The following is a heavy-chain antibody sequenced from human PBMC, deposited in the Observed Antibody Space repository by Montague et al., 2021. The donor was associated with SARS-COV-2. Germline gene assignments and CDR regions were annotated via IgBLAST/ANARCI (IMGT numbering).Heavy chain of an antibody. J-gene: IGHJ4*02. CDR3: AHRRLHTGSFDY. V-gene: IGHV2-5*02. CDR2: IYWDDDK. CDR1: GFSLSTSGVG. Sequence: PPLVKPTQTLTLTCTFSGFSLSTSGVGVGWIRQPPGKALEWLALIYWDDDKRYSPSLKSRLTTTKDTSKNQVVLTVTNMDPVDTATYYCAHRRLHTGSFDYWGQGALVTVSS. D-gene: IGHD1-26*01.